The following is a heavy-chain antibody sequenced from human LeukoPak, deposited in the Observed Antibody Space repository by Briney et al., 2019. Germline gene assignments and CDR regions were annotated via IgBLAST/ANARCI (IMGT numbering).Heavy chain of an antibody. D-gene: IGHD3-10*01. Sequence: GGSLRLSCAASGFTFSSYAMSVVRQAPGKGLAWVSAISGSVGSTYYAGSVKGRFTISRDNSKNTLYLQMNSLRAEDTAVYYCAKDEFDYGSGSYYTNYWGQGTLVTVSS. V-gene: IGHV3-23*01. J-gene: IGHJ4*02. CDR1: GFTFSSYA. CDR3: AKDEFDYGSGSYYTNY. CDR2: ISGSVGST.